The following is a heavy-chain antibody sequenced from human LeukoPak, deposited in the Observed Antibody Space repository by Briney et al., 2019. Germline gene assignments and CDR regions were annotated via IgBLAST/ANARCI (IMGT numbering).Heavy chain of an antibody. CDR1: GFTVSSNY. CDR2: IYSGGST. D-gene: IGHD5-24*01. J-gene: IGHJ4*02. Sequence: GGSLRLSCAASGFTVSSNYMSWVRQAPGKGLEWVSVIYSGGSTYYADSVKGRFTISRDNSKNTLYLQMNSLRAEDTAVYYCARALGMATIKFDYWGQGTLVTVSS. CDR3: ARALGMATIKFDY. V-gene: IGHV3-66*01.